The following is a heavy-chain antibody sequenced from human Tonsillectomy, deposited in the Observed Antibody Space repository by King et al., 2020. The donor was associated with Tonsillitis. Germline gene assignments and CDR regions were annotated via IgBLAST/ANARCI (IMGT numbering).Heavy chain of an antibody. CDR2: ISYDGSIK. Sequence: VQLVESGGGVVQPGRSLRLSCAASGFPFSTYGMHWVRQAPGKGLEWVAVISYDGSIKNYADSVKGRFTISRDNSKNTLYLQMNSQRDEDTAVYYCAKEHYDFWSGYYWDYWGQGTLVTVSS. V-gene: IGHV3-30*18. CDR1: GFPFSTYG. CDR3: AKEHYDFWSGYYWDY. J-gene: IGHJ4*02. D-gene: IGHD3-3*01.